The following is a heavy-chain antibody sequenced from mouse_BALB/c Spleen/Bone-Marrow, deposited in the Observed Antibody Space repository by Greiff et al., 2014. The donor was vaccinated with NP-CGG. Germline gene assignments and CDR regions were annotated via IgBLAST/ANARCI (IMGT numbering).Heavy chain of an antibody. Sequence: EVQLQQSGAEIVKPGASVKSSCTTSGFNIEDSYIYWMKQRPEQGLEWIGRIDPANGNTKYDPKFQGKATITVDTSSATAYLQLSSLTSEDTAVDYCARSYGSSLDYWGQGTTLTVSS. CDR2: IDPANGNT. V-gene: IGHV14-3*02. D-gene: IGHD1-1*01. J-gene: IGHJ2*01. CDR1: GFNIEDSY. CDR3: ARSYGSSLDY.